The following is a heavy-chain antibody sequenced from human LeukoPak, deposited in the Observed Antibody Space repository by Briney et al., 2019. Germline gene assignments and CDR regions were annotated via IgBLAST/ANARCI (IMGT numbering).Heavy chain of an antibody. J-gene: IGHJ6*02. Sequence: GGSLRLSCAASGFTVSSNYMSWVRQAPGKGLEWVSYISSSGSTIYYADSVKGRFTISRDNAKNSLYLQMNSLRAEDTAVYYCARLLGYCSGGSCYSPDYYYGMDVWGQGTMVTVSS. V-gene: IGHV3-11*04. CDR3: ARLLGYCSGGSCYSPDYYYGMDV. CDR1: GFTVSSNY. CDR2: ISSSGSTI. D-gene: IGHD2-15*01.